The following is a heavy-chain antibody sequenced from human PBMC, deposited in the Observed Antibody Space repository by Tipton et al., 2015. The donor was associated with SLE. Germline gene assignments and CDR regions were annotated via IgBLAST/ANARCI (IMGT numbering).Heavy chain of an antibody. J-gene: IGHJ6*03. CDR1: GFYITSGFN. Sequence: TLSLTCTVSGFYITSGFNWGWIRPPPGKGLEWIGIIYHTGTTKYSPTLQRPGAISANTSRNQFSLRLTSPTAADTAVYYCARGYSGSYYYYYMDVWGKGTTVTVSS. CDR3: ARGYSGSYYYYYMDV. D-gene: IGHD1-26*01. V-gene: IGHV4-38-2*02. CDR2: IYHTGTT.